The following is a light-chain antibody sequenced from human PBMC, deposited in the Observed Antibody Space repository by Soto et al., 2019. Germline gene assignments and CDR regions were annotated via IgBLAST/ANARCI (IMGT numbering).Light chain of an antibody. CDR3: QQRSNWPIT. CDR1: QNVSSY. Sequence: EIVLTQSPATLSLSPGERANLSCRASQNVSSYLAWYQQKPGQAPRLLIYDASNRATGLPARFSGSGSGTDFTLTISSLEPEDFAVYYCQQRSNWPITFGQGTRLQIK. CDR2: DAS. V-gene: IGKV3-11*01. J-gene: IGKJ5*01.